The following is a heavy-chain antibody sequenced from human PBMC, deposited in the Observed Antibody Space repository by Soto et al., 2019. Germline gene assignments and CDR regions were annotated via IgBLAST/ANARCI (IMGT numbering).Heavy chain of an antibody. CDR1: GFTFSSYA. CDR3: ARDPMGRYYGSGIYYFDY. D-gene: IGHD3-10*01. V-gene: IGHV3-30-3*01. J-gene: IGHJ4*02. CDR2: ISYDGSNK. Sequence: QVQLVESGGGVVQPGRSLRLSCAASGFTFSSYAMHWVRQAPGKGLEWVAVISYDGSNKYYADSVKGRFTISRDNSKNTLYLQMNSLRAEDTAVYYCARDPMGRYYGSGIYYFDYWGQGTLVTVSS.